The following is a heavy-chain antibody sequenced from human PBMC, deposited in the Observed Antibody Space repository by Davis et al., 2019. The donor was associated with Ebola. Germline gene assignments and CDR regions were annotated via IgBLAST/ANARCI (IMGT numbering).Heavy chain of an antibody. CDR1: GASVSGHY. V-gene: IGHV4-59*02. J-gene: IGHJ4*02. CDR2: VSGSGRT. CDR3: AERGGSV. Sequence: PSETLSLTCTVSGASVSGHYWNWFRQPPGKGLEWIGFVSGSGRTSYNPSLKSRVTISADTSKNQFPLRLNSVTAADTAMYFCAERGGSVWGQGTLVTVSS. D-gene: IGHD3-16*01.